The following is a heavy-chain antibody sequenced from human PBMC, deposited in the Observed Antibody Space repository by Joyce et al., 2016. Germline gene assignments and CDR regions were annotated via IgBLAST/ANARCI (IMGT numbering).Heavy chain of an antibody. CDR1: GGSISIHS. D-gene: IGHD7-27*01. V-gene: IGHV4-59*11. CDR2: IYYSGST. J-gene: IGHJ6*02. Sequence: QVQLQESGQGLVKSSEILSLIFTVSGGSISIHSWRWIRQPAGKGLGWMGYIYYSGSTNYNPARKSRITMSVDTSKNQFSLKLRSVSAADAAVYYCARGLGTPYGMDVWGQGTTVTVSS. CDR3: ARGLGTPYGMDV.